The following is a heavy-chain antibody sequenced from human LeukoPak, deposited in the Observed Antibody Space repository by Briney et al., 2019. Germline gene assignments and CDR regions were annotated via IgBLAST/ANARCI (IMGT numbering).Heavy chain of an antibody. Sequence: ASVKVSCMVSVYTLTELSMYWVRQAPGKGLEWMGEFDPEDDETIYAQKFQGRVTMTEDTSTDTAYMELSSLRSEDTAVYYCATEDIAAYDRTFDIWGQGTMVTVSS. CDR1: VYTLTELS. CDR3: ATEDIAAYDRTFDI. D-gene: IGHD1-14*01. V-gene: IGHV1-24*01. CDR2: FDPEDDET. J-gene: IGHJ3*02.